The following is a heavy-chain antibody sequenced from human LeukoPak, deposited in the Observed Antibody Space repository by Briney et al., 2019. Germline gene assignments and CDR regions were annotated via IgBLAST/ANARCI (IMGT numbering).Heavy chain of an antibody. CDR3: AKLLTGRPSGYMDV. Sequence: FLRLSCAASGFTFDDYAMHWVRQAPGKGLEWVSGISWNSGSIGYADSVKGRFTISRDNPKKTVDLQMNNLRAEDTAVYYCAKLLTGRPSGYMDVWGKGTTVTVSS. J-gene: IGHJ6*03. V-gene: IGHV3-9*01. CDR1: GFTFDDYA. D-gene: IGHD6-6*01. CDR2: ISWNSGSI.